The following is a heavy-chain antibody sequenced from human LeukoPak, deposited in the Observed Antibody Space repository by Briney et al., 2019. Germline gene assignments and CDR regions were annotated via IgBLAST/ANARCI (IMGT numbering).Heavy chain of an antibody. Sequence: SSESLSLTCTVSGDSFSSPNYYWSWIRQPAGKGLGWIGHISTLGSTNYNPSLKSRVSMSVDTSNYHFSLKLSFVTAADTAIYYCARVAQYLVGASSTAFFEYWGQGTLVTVSS. V-gene: IGHV4-61*09. CDR3: ARVAQYLVGASSTAFFEY. CDR1: GDSFSSPNYY. CDR2: ISTLGST. D-gene: IGHD1-26*01. J-gene: IGHJ4*02.